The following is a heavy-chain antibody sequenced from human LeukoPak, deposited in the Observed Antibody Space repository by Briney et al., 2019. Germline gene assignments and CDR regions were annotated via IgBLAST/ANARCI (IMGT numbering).Heavy chain of an antibody. CDR3: ATLTVASSFDY. CDR1: GFAFSVYE. J-gene: IGHJ4*02. CDR2: ISSSGGTR. D-gene: IGHD6-19*01. Sequence: PRGSLRLSCAASGFAFSVYEMYWVRQAPGEGLEWVSYISSSGGTRYYADSVKGRFTISRDNAKNSLYLQMNSLRAEDTAVYYCATLTVASSFDYWGQGTLVTVSS. V-gene: IGHV3-48*03.